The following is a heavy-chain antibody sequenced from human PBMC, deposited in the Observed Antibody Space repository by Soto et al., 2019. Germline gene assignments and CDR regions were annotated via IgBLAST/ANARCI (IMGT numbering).Heavy chain of an antibody. D-gene: IGHD2-15*01. CDR3: ARRMVVAATIGAFDI. CDR1: GGSFSGYY. Sequence: QVQLQQWGAGLLKPSETLSLTCAVYGGSFSGYYWSWIRQPPGKGLEWIGEINHSGSTNYNPSLKSRVTISVDTSKNQFSLKLSSVTAADTAVYYCARRMVVAATIGAFDIWGQGTMVTVSS. V-gene: IGHV4-34*01. J-gene: IGHJ3*02. CDR2: INHSGST.